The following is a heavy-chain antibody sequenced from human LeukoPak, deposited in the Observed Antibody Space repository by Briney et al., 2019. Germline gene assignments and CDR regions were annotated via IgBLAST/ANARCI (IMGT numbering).Heavy chain of an antibody. CDR3: ARDISPAHF. CDR2: VNGDGSSK. J-gene: IGHJ4*02. D-gene: IGHD2/OR15-2a*01. Sequence: GGSLRLSCTASGFTFSTYWMHWVRQAPGKWLVWVSRVNGDGSSKVYADSVKGRFTISRDNAKNTLYLQMNSLRAEDTAVYYCARDISPAHFWGQGTLVTVSS. V-gene: IGHV3-74*01. CDR1: GFTFSTYW.